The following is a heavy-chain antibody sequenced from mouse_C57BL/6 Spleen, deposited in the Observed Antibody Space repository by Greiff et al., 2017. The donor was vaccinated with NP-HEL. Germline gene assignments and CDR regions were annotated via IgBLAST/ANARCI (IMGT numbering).Heavy chain of an antibody. CDR1: GYTFTSYW. J-gene: IGHJ3*01. Sequence: VQLQQSGAELAKPGASVKLSCLASGYTFTSYWMHWVKQRPGQGLEWIGYINPSRGYTKYNQKLKGKATLTADKSSSTAYMQRSSLTYEDSAVYYCARAPDVGSSWAWFGCWGRGTLVTV. CDR3: ARAPDVGSSWAWFGC. V-gene: IGHV1-7*01. CDR2: INPSRGYT. D-gene: IGHD1-1*01.